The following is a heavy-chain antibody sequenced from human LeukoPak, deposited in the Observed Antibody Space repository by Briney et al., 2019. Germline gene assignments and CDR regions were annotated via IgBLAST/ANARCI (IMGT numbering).Heavy chain of an antibody. D-gene: IGHD6-19*01. CDR2: MNPNSGNT. J-gene: IGHJ6*02. V-gene: IGHV1-8*01. CDR3: ASRSSGWYWDYYYGMDA. CDR1: GYTFTSYD. Sequence: SVKVSCKASGYTFTSYDINWVRQAIGQGLEWMGWMNPNSGNTGYAQKFQGRVTMTRSTSISTAYMELSSLRSEDTAVYYCASRSSGWYWDYYYGMDAWGQGTTVTVS.